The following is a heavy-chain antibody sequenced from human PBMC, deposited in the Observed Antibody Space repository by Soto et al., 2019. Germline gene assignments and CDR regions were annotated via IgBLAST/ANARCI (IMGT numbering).Heavy chain of an antibody. V-gene: IGHV3-49*04. J-gene: IGHJ3*02. Sequence: GGSLRLSCTASGFTFGDYAMSWVRQAPGKGLEWVGFIRSKAYGGTTEYAASVKGRFTISRDDSKSIAYLQMNSLKTEDTAVYYCTTGSGGYPPPSDAFDIWGQGTMVTVSS. CDR2: IRSKAYGGTT. CDR1: GFTFGDYA. D-gene: IGHD1-26*01. CDR3: TTGSGGYPPPSDAFDI.